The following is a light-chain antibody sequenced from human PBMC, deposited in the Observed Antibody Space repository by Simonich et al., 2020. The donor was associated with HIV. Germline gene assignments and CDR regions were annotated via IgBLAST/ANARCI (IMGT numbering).Light chain of an antibody. V-gene: IGLV2-23*01. J-gene: IGLJ3*02. Sequence: QSALTQPASVSGSPGQSITISCTGTSSDVGSYDVVAWYQQHPGKAPKLIIYEGSKRPSGVSNRFSGSKSGNTASLTISGLQAEDEADYYCCSYASSSTWVFGGGTKLTVL. CDR2: EGS. CDR1: SSDVGSYDV. CDR3: CSYASSSTWV.